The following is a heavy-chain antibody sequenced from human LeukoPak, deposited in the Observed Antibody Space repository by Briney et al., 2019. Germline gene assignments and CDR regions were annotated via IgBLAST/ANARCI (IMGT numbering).Heavy chain of an antibody. CDR1: GGSISSYY. V-gene: IGHV4-4*09. CDR3: ASALSDYGDYSSYYYIDV. J-gene: IGHJ6*03. D-gene: IGHD4-17*01. CDR2: IYTSGST. Sequence: SETLSLTCTVSGGSISSYYWSWIRQPPGKGLEWIGYIYTSGSTNYNPSLKSRVTISVDTSKNQFSLKLSSVTAADTAVYYCASALSDYGDYSSYYYIDVWDKGATVTVSS.